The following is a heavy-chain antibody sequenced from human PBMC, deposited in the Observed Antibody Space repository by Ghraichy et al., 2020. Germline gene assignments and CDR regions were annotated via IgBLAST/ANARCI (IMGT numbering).Heavy chain of an antibody. CDR2: ISSSSSYI. D-gene: IGHD5-24*01. CDR3: ARAAGEMSATRYFDY. Sequence: GGSLRLSCGDCGSNDSRYGMNHVRPARMKALAWVSSISSSSSYIFYADSVKGRFTISRDNAKDSLYLQMNSLRAEDTAVYYCARAAGEMSATRYFDYWGQCALVTVSS. CDR1: GSNDSRYG. J-gene: IGHJ4*02. V-gene: IGHV3-21*01.